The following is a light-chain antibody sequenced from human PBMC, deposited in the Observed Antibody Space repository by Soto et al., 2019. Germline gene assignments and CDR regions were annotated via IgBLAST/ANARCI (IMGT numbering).Light chain of an antibody. CDR2: DIA. V-gene: IGLV2-14*03. J-gene: IGLJ1*01. CDR3: VSFTTKKSYV. Sequence: QSALTEPASVSGSPGQSITISCTGTSSDIGAYIFVSWYQQHPGKAPKLIIYDIANRPSGVSYRFSGSKSANTASLTISGLXADDEADYYCVSFTTKKSYVFGTGTKV. CDR1: SSDIGAYIF.